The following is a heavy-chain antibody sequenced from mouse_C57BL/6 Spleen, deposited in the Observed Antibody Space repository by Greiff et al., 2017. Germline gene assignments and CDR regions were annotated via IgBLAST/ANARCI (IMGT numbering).Heavy chain of an antibody. CDR2: IYPGGGYT. CDR3: ARWDYYGSSHAMDY. J-gene: IGHJ4*01. V-gene: IGHV1-63*01. CDR1: GYTFTNYW. D-gene: IGHD1-1*01. Sequence: QVQLKQSGAELVRPGTSVKMSCKASGYTFTNYWIGWAKQRPGHGLEWIGDIYPGGGYTNYNEKFKGKATLTADKSSSTAYMQFSSLTSEDSAIYYCARWDYYGSSHAMDYWGQGTSVTVSS.